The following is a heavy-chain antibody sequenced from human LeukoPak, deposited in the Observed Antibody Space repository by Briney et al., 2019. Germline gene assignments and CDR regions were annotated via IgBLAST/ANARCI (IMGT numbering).Heavy chain of an antibody. D-gene: IGHD3-16*01. CDR2: ITGSGDNT. CDR1: GFTFSNSG. V-gene: IGHV3-23*01. J-gene: IGHJ4*02. CDR3: AKMGGYFDY. Sequence: PGGSLRLSCAASGFTFSNSGMSWVRQAPGKGLEWVSAITGSGDNTYYADSAKGRFTISRDNSKNTLYLQMSSLRAEDTAVYYCAKMGGYFDYWGQGTLVTASS.